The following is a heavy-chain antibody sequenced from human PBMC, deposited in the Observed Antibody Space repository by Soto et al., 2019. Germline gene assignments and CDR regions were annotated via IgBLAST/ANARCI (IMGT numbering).Heavy chain of an antibody. Sequence: QVQLVQSGAEVKKPGSSLKVSCKASGGTFSSSAISWVRQAPGQGLEWLGGIIPIFGTANYAQNFEGRVTITADEYTSTAHMELRSLRSEDTAVYYCARSPATSGYYHFDYWGQGTLVTVSS. V-gene: IGHV1-69*01. D-gene: IGHD3-22*01. CDR2: IIPIFGTA. CDR1: GGTFSSSA. J-gene: IGHJ4*02. CDR3: ARSPATSGYYHFDY.